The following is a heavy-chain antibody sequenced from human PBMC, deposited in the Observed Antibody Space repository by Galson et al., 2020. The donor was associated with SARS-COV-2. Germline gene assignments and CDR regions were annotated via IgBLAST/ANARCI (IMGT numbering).Heavy chain of an antibody. J-gene: IGHJ3*02. CDR2: SSLSGGT. CDR3: ARLHYGEYAPEAFDI. V-gene: IGHV4-30-2*01. Sequence: SETLSPTCPVSGTSISSGSYSWNWIRQPPGKGLDWFGYSSLSGGTYYNPSLKSRVTISGDRSKNQFSLRLSSVTAADTAVYYCARLHYGEYAPEAFDIWGPGTRVTV. D-gene: IGHD4-17*01. CDR1: GTSISSGSYS.